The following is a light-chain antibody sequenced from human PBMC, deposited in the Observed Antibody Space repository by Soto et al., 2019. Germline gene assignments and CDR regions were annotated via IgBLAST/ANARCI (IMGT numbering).Light chain of an antibody. CDR1: ALPTLY. Sequence: SYELTQPPSLSVSLGQTATITCSGDALPTLYAYWYQQKPGQAPVLVIFKDSERPSGIPERFSGSSSGTTATLTISGVQAEDEADCSCQSADSSNTYGVFGGGSKLTVL. CDR3: QSADSSNTYGV. CDR2: KDS. J-gene: IGLJ2*01. V-gene: IGLV3-25*03.